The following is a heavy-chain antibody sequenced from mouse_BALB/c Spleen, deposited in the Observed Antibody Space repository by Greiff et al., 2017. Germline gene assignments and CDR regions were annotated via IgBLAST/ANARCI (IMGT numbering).Heavy chain of an antibody. CDR1: GYTFTSYW. D-gene: IGHD1-2*01. CDR3: ATLRLYAMDY. CDR2: IYPGDGDT. Sequence: VKLQESGAELARPGASVKLSCKASGYTFTSYWMQWVKQRPGQGLEWIGAIYPGDGDTRYTQKFKGKATLTADKSSSTAYMQLSSLASEDSAVYYCATLRLYAMDYWGQGTSVTVSS. V-gene: IGHV1-87*01. J-gene: IGHJ4*01.